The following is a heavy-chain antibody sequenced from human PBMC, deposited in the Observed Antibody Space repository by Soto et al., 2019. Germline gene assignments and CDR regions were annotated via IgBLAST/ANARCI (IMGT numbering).Heavy chain of an antibody. CDR2: VYSSGST. CDR3: ARDHPHSYGVYYFDY. J-gene: IGHJ4*02. Sequence: SETLSLTCTVSGGSISSGDYYWSWIRQPPGKGLEWIGYVYSSGSTHYNPSLQSRVTISADTSKNQVSLKVNSVTAADTAVYYCARDHPHSYGVYYFDYWGQGTLVTVSS. D-gene: IGHD5-18*01. CDR1: GGSISSGDYY. V-gene: IGHV4-61*08.